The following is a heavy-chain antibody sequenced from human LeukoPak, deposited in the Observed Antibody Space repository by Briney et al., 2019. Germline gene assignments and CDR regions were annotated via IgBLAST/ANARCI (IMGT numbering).Heavy chain of an antibody. D-gene: IGHD2-2*01. CDR2: IKPDGSEK. J-gene: IGHJ4*02. V-gene: IGHV3-7*03. Sequence: GGSLRLSCAASGFTFSSDWMRWVRQAPGKGLEWVASIKPDGSEKYYVDSVKGRFTISTDNAKNSLFLQMNSLRAEDTAVYYCAKDLGVVVPATDYWGQGTLVTVSS. CDR1: GFTFSSDW. CDR3: AKDLGVVVPATDY.